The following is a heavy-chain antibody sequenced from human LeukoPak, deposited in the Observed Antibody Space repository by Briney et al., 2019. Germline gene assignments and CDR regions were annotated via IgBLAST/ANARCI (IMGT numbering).Heavy chain of an antibody. J-gene: IGHJ4*02. CDR2: ISGSGGST. Sequence: GGSLRLSCAASGFTFRSYAMSWVRQAPGKGLEWVSAISGSGGSTYYADSVKGRFTISRDSSKNTLFLQMNSLRAEDTAVYYCAKGVKWELPFDYWGQGTLVTVSS. D-gene: IGHD1-26*01. CDR1: GFTFRSYA. CDR3: AKGVKWELPFDY. V-gene: IGHV3-23*01.